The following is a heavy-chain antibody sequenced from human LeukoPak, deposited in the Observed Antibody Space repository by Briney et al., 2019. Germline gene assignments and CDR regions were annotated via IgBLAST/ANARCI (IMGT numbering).Heavy chain of an antibody. Sequence: SETLSLTCTVSGGSISSGSYYWSWIRQPAGKGLEWIGRIYTSGSTNYNPSLKSRVTISVDTSKNQFSLKLSSVTAADTAVYYCARSFSRYDFWSGYRTGMDVWGQGTTVTVSS. V-gene: IGHV4-61*02. CDR1: GGSISSGSYY. CDR3: ARSFSRYDFWSGYRTGMDV. CDR2: IYTSGST. J-gene: IGHJ6*02. D-gene: IGHD3-3*01.